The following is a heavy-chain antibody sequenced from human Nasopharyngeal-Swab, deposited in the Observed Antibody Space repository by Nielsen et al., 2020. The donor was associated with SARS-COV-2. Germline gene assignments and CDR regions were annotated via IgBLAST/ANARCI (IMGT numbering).Heavy chain of an antibody. CDR2: ISCNSGSI. V-gene: IGHV3-9*01. Sequence: SLKISCAASGFTFDNYAMHWVRQAPGKGLEWVSGISCNSGSIGYADSVKGRFTISRDNAKNSLYLQMNSLRAEDTALYYCAKDITSGDTMATHYYYGMDVWGQGTTVTVSS. CDR3: AKDITSGDTMATHYYYGMDV. CDR1: GFTFDNYA. J-gene: IGHJ6*02. D-gene: IGHD2-21*01.